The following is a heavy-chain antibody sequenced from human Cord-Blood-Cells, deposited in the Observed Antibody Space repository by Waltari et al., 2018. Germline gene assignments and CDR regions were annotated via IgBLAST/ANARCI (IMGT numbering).Heavy chain of an antibody. V-gene: IGHV4-39*01. Sequence: QLQLQESGPGLVKPSETLSLTCTVSGGSISSSSYYWGWISQPPGKGLEWIGSIYYSGSTYYNPSLKSRVTISVDTSKNQFSLKLSSVTAADTAVYYCARRLQYMYVPYNWFDPWGQGTLVTVSS. J-gene: IGHJ5*02. CDR3: ARRLQYMYVPYNWFDP. D-gene: IGHD2-8*01. CDR1: GGSISSSSYY. CDR2: IYYSGST.